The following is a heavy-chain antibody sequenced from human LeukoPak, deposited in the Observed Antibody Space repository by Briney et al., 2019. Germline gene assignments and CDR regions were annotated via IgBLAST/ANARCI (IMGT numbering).Heavy chain of an antibody. Sequence: ASVKVSCKASGYNFISYGISWVRQAPGQGLEWMGWINPNRGGTNYAQKFQGRVTMTRDTSISTAYMELSRLRSDDTAVYCCARQLTSSGLDSWGQGTLVTVSS. CDR1: GYNFISYG. CDR2: INPNRGGT. CDR3: ARQLTSSGLDS. J-gene: IGHJ4*02. D-gene: IGHD6-19*01. V-gene: IGHV1-2*02.